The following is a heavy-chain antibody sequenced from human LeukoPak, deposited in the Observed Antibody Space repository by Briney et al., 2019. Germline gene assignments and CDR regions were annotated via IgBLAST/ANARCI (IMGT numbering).Heavy chain of an antibody. CDR1: GYTLTELS. J-gene: IGHJ6*02. V-gene: IGHV1-24*01. CDR3: ASERCGSSTSCYGDYYYYGMDV. D-gene: IGHD2-2*01. CDR2: FDPEDGET. Sequence: ASVKVSCKVSGYTLTELSMHWVRQAPGKGLEWMGGFDPEDGETIYAQKFQGRVTMTEDTSTDTAYMELSSLRSEDTAVYYCASERCGSSTSCYGDYYYYGMDVWGQGTTVTVSS.